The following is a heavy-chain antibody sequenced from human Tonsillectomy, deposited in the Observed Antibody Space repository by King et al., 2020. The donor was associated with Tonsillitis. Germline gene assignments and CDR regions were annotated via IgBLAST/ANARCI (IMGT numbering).Heavy chain of an antibody. J-gene: IGHJ4*02. V-gene: IGHV4-39*01. D-gene: IGHD1-26*01. Sequence: QLQESGPGVVKPSETLSLTCTVSGCSISSSDQYWAWIRQPPGKGLEWIGYMYKSGTSFYNPPPKSRITISGGTSENRFSLKLSSVAAADTAVYFCARYVSGSFDYWGQGVLVTVSS. CDR1: GCSISSSDQY. CDR3: ARYVSGSFDY. CDR2: MYKSGTS.